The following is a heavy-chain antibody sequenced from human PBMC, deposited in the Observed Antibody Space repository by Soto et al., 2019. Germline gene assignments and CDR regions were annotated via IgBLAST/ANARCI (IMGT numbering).Heavy chain of an antibody. V-gene: IGHV3-23*01. CDR3: AKEETVISHYYYYSGMDV. CDR1: GFTFSSYA. CDR2: ISGTGGIT. Sequence: EVQLLESGGGLVQPGGSLRLSCAASGFTFSSYAMNWVRQAPGKGLEWVSVISGTGGITYHADSVKGRFTISRDNSKNTLYLQTDSLRAEDTAVYFCAKEETVISHYYYYSGMDVWGQGTTVTVSS. D-gene: IGHD4-4*01. J-gene: IGHJ6*02.